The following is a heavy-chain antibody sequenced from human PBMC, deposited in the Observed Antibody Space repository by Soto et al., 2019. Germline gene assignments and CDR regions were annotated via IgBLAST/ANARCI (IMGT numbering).Heavy chain of an antibody. J-gene: IGHJ4*02. CDR1: GFTLSSYI. V-gene: IGHV3-48*03. CDR3: ASCFDATGYYYFTY. CDR2: ISSSGSTI. D-gene: IGHD3-9*01. Sequence: LXLSCAASGFTLSSYIMNWVRQAPWKGLEWIAYISSSGSTIYYADSLKGRFTISRDNAKKSLYLQMSSLGAEDTAVYYCASCFDATGYYYFTYWGQGTPVTVSS.